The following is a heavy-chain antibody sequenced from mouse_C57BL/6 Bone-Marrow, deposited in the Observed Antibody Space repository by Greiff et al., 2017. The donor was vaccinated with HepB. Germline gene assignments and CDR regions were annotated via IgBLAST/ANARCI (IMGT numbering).Heavy chain of an antibody. J-gene: IGHJ1*03. V-gene: IGHV5-2*01. CDR1: EYEFPSHD. CDR2: INSDGGST. D-gene: IGHD2-2*01. Sequence: EVQGVESGGGLVQPGESLKLSCESNEYEFPSHDMSWVRKTPEKRLELVAAINSDGGSTYYPDTMERRFIISRDNTKKTLYLQMSSLRSEDTALYYSARLWLRRGDWYFDVWGTGTTVTVSS. CDR3: ARLWLRRGDWYFDV.